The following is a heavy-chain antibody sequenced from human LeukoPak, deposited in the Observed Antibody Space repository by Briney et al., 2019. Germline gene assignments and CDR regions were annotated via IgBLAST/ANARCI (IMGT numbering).Heavy chain of an antibody. V-gene: IGHV3-48*01. D-gene: IGHD6-19*01. J-gene: IGHJ4*02. CDR1: GFTFSSYS. CDR3: AREGDRIAVAGDFDY. Sequence: GGSLRLSCAASGFTFSSYSMNWVRQAPGKGLEWVSYISSSSTIYYADSVKGRFTISRDNAKNSLYLQMNSLRAEDTAVYYCAREGDRIAVAGDFDYWGQGTLVTVSS. CDR2: ISSSSTI.